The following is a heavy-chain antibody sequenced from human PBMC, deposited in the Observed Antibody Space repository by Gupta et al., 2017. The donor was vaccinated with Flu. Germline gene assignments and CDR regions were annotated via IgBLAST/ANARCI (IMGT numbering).Heavy chain of an antibody. Sequence: QLQLQESGPGLVKPSETLSLTCTVSGGSISSSSYYWGWIRQPPGKGLEWIGSIYYSGSTYYNPSLKSRVTISVDTSKNQFSLKLSSVTAADTAVYYCARRWLDHDSWFDPWGQGTLVTVSS. CDR2: IYYSGST. V-gene: IGHV4-39*01. CDR1: GGSISSSSYY. CDR3: ARRWLDHDSWFDP. J-gene: IGHJ5*02. D-gene: IGHD3-3*01.